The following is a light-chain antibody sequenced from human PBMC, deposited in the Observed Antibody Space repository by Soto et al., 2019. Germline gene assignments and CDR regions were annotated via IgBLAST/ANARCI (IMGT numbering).Light chain of an antibody. CDR1: QSLANY. Sequence: EVVLTQSPATLSLSPGERATLSCRASQSLANYLAWYQQRPGQAPRLLIYDASNRATGIPARFSGSGSGTDFTLTISRLEPDDSAVYYCQQRSDSYTFGQGTTLEIK. CDR3: QQRSDSYT. CDR2: DAS. J-gene: IGKJ2*01. V-gene: IGKV3-11*01.